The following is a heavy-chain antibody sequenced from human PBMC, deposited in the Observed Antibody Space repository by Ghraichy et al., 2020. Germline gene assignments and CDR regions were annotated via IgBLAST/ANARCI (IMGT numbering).Heavy chain of an antibody. D-gene: IGHD4-17*01. V-gene: IGHV3-23*01. CDR3: AKDENFRLRCQY. J-gene: IGHJ4*02. Sequence: GGSLRLSCAASGFTFSSYAMSWVRQAPGKGLEWVSDISSSGGNTYYADSVKGRFTISRDNSKNTLYLQMNSLRAEDTAVYYCAKDENFRLRCQYWGQGTLVTVSS. CDR1: GFTFSSYA. CDR2: ISSSGGNT.